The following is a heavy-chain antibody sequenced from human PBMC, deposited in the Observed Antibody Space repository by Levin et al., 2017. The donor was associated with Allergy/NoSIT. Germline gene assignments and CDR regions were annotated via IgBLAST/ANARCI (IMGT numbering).Heavy chain of an antibody. CDR3: ARDRLGGEERILVVPAATPN. CDR1: GXXXXCFX. D-gene: IGHD2-2*02. V-gene: IGHV3-74*01. Sequence: GESLKISCAASGXXXXCFXXRMGRQVQGKGLVWVSRISSDGSSTSYTDSVKGRFTISRDNAKNTLSLQMNSLRVEDTTIYYCARDRLGGEERILVVPAATPNWGQGTLVTVSS. CDR2: ISSDGSST. J-gene: IGHJ4*02.